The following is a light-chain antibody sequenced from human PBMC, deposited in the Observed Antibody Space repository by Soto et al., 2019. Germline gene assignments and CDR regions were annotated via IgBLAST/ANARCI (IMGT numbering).Light chain of an antibody. CDR1: QSISSN. Sequence: EIVMTQSPATLSVSPGERATLSCRASQSISSNLAWYQQKPGQAPRLLIYGASTRVTGIPARFSGSGSGTEFTLTINSLQSEDFAVYYCQQYNNWPPGTFGQGTKVEIK. CDR2: GAS. CDR3: QQYNNWPPGT. J-gene: IGKJ1*01. V-gene: IGKV3-15*01.